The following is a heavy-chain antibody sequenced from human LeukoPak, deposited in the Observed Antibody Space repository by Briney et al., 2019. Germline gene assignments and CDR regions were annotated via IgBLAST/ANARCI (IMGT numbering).Heavy chain of an antibody. CDR2: IIPILGIA. J-gene: IGHJ4*02. Sequence: EASVKVSCKASGGTFSRYTISWVRQAPGQGLEWMGRIIPILGIANYAQKFQGRVTITADKSTSTAYMELSSLRSEDTAVYYCARDLWGGSGSYHRADFDYWGQGTLVTVSS. CDR1: GGTFSRYT. D-gene: IGHD1-26*01. CDR3: ARDLWGGSGSYHRADFDY. V-gene: IGHV1-69*04.